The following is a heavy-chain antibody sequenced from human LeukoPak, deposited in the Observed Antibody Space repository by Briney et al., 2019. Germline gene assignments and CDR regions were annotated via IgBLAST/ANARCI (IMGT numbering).Heavy chain of an antibody. D-gene: IGHD3-9*01. Sequence: SVKVSXKASGGTFSSYAISWVRQAPGQGLEWMGRIIPIFGTAKYAQKFQGRVTLTTDESTSTAYMELSSLRSEDTAVYYCARSKGERYFHLVPAFDIWGQGTMVTVSS. CDR3: ARSKGERYFHLVPAFDI. CDR2: IIPIFGTA. V-gene: IGHV1-69*05. CDR1: GGTFSSYA. J-gene: IGHJ3*02.